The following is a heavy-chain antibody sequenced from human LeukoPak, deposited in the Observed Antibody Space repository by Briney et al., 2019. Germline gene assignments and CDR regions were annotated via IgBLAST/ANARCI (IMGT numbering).Heavy chain of an antibody. J-gene: IGHJ4*02. CDR2: INPNSGGT. Sequence: ASVKVSCKASGYTFTSYDINWVRQAPGQGLEWMGWINPNSGGTNYAQKFQGRVTMTRDTSISTAYMELSRLRSDDTAVYYCARLLLRFLDYWGQGTLVTVSS. D-gene: IGHD3-3*01. CDR1: GYTFTSYD. V-gene: IGHV1-2*02. CDR3: ARLLLRFLDY.